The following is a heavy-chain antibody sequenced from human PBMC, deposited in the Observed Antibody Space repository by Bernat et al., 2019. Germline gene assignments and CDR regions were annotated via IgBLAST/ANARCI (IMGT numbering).Heavy chain of an antibody. CDR1: GFTFSSYA. Sequence: QVQLVESGGGVVQPGRSLRLSCAASGFTFSSYAMHWVRQAPGKGLEWVAVISYDGSNKYYADSVKGRFTISRDNSKNTLYLQMNSLRAEDTAVYYFARDQSLYSSGWSVNFDYWGQGTLVTVSS. CDR3: ARDQSLYSSGWSVNFDY. V-gene: IGHV3-30-3*01. J-gene: IGHJ4*02. D-gene: IGHD6-19*01. CDR2: ISYDGSNK.